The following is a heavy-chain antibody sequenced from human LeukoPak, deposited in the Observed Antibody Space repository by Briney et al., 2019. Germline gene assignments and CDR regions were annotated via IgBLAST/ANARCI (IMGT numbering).Heavy chain of an antibody. CDR3: AKGLGKATVPPLGY. V-gene: IGHV3-23*01. Sequence: PGGSLRLSCAASGFTFSSYALSWVRQAPGKGLEWVSGISGSGGSTYYADSVKGRFTISRDNSKNTLYLQMDSLRAEDTAVYYCAKGLGKATVPPLGYWGQGTLVTVSS. CDR2: ISGSGGST. CDR1: GFTFSSYA. D-gene: IGHD4-11*01. J-gene: IGHJ4*02.